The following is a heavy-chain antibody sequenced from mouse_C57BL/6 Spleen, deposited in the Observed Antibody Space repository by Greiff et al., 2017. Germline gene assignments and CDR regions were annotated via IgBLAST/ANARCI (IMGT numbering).Heavy chain of an antibody. CDR2: ISYDGSN. Sequence: EVKLMESGPGLVKPSQSLSLTCSVTGYSITSGYYWNWIRQFPGNKLEWMGYISYDGSNNYNPSLKNRISIARDTSKNQFFLKLNSVTTEDTATYYCATYDYDRVFAYWGQGTLVTVSA. J-gene: IGHJ3*01. D-gene: IGHD2-4*01. CDR1: GYSITSGYY. CDR3: ATYDYDRVFAY. V-gene: IGHV3-6*01.